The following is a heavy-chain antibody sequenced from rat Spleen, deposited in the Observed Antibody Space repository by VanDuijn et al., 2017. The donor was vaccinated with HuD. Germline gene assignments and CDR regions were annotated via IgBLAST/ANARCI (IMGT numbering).Heavy chain of an antibody. Sequence: EVQLVESGGGLVQPGRSLKLSCGASGFTFSNYDMAWVRQTPTKALEWVASINSDGDNTYYRDSVKGRFTVFRNNVRGILYLQMNSLRSEDTATYYCARGDTGLDYWGHGLMVTVSS. CDR2: INSDGDNT. J-gene: IGHJ2*01. V-gene: IGHV5-25*01. CDR3: ARGDTGLDY. CDR1: GFTFSNYD. D-gene: IGHD4-1*01.